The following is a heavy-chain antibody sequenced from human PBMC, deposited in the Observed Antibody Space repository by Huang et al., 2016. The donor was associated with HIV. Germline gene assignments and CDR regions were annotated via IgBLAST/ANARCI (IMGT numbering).Heavy chain of an antibody. CDR3: ARPLGFCRGEACFPTHMQH. V-gene: IGHV4-34*02. Sequence: QVRLEQWGAGLLTPSETLSLTCAVYGGSFSGYQWTWIRQSPGKGLEWIGEINHSGSATYNPPLKPQDTITGDTSENHYSQKLTSLTSADTADYFWARPLGFCRGEACFPTHMQHWGQGVLVNVSS. J-gene: IGHJ1*01. D-gene: IGHD3-3*01. CDR1: GGSFSGYQ. CDR2: INHSGSA.